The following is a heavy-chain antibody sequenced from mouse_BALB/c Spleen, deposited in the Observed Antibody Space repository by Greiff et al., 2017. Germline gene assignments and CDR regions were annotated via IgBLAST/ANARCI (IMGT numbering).Heavy chain of an antibody. V-gene: IGHV1-69*02. CDR1: GYTFTSYW. CDR2: IYPSDSYT. J-gene: IGHJ3*01. Sequence: QVQLQQPGAELVRPGASVKLSCKASGYTFTSYWINWVKQRPGQGLEWIGNIYPSDSYTNYNQKFKDKATLTVDKSSSTAYMQLSSPTSEDSAVYYCTRSGTGPWFAYWGQGTLVTVSA. D-gene: IGHD3-1*01. CDR3: TRSGTGPWFAY.